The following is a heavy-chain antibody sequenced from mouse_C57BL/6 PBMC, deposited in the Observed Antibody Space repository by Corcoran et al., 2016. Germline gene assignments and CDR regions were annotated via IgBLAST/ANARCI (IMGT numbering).Heavy chain of an antibody. J-gene: IGHJ1*03. CDR3: AREKYYYGYFDV. CDR1: GYTFTTYG. CDR2: INTYSGVP. V-gene: IGHV9-3*01. D-gene: IGHD1-1*01. Sequence: QIKLVQSGPELKKPGETVKISCKDSGYTFTTYGMSWVKQAPGKGLKWMGWINTYSGVPTYADDFKGRFAFSLETSASTAYLQINNLKNEDTATYFCAREKYYYGYFDVWGTGTTVTVSS.